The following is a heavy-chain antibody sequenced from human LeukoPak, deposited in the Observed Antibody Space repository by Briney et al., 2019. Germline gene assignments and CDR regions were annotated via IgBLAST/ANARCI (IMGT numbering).Heavy chain of an antibody. J-gene: IGHJ5*02. CDR2: ISSSSSYI. Sequence: PGGSLRLSCAASGFTFSSYSMNWVRQAPGKGLEWVSSISSSSSYIYYADSVKGRFTISRDNAKNSLYLQMNSLRAEDTAVYYCARDSDSSGYYNWFDPWGQGTLVTVSS. D-gene: IGHD3-22*01. CDR1: GFTFSSYS. V-gene: IGHV3-21*01. CDR3: ARDSDSSGYYNWFDP.